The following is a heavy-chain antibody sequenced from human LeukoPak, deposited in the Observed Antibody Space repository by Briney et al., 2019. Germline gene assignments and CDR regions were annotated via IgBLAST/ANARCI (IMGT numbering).Heavy chain of an antibody. CDR3: AKDPHSSSWYYFDS. J-gene: IGHJ4*02. D-gene: IGHD6-13*01. CDR1: RFTFSYFA. V-gene: IGHV3-30*18. CDR2: LSDDGSNK. Sequence: PGGSPRLSCAASRFTFSYFAMHWVRQAPGKGLEWVAVLSDDGSNKFYADSVKGRFTISRDNSKNTLYLQMNSLRAEDTAFYYCAKDPHSSSWYYFDSWGQGTLVTVSS.